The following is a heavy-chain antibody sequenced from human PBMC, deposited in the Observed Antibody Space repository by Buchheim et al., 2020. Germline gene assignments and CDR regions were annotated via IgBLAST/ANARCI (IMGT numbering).Heavy chain of an antibody. J-gene: IGHJ4*02. CDR1: GFSSSSYA. CDR3: AKPSSGWTSFDN. CDR2: ISSSGGRP. V-gene: IGHV3-23*01. D-gene: IGHD6-19*01. Sequence: EVQLLESGGGSVQPGGSLRLSCAASGFSSSSYAMSWVRQAPGTGLEWVAGISSSGGRPYYADSVKGRCTISRDNSKKALYLQMNSLRAEDTALYYCAKPSSGWTSFDNWGRGTL.